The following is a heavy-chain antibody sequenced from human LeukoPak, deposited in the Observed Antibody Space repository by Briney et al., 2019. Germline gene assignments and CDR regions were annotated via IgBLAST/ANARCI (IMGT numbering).Heavy chain of an antibody. J-gene: IGHJ4*02. Sequence: SGTLSLTCAVSGGSISSSNWWSRVRQPPGKGLEWIGKIYHSGSTNYNPSLKSRVNISADTSKNQFSLHLDSVTAADTAVYYCARSWAGMYYPFYYFDYWGQGTLVSVSS. D-gene: IGHD1-26*01. CDR2: IYHSGST. CDR3: ARSWAGMYYPFYYFDY. V-gene: IGHV4-4*02. CDR1: GGSISSSNW.